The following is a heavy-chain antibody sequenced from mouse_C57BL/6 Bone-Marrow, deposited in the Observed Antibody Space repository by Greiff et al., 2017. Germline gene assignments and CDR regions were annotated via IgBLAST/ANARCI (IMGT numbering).Heavy chain of an antibody. J-gene: IGHJ2*01. V-gene: IGHV1-26*01. CDR3: AREGN. Sequence: EVQLQQSGPELVKPGASVKISCKASGYTFTDYYMNWVKQSHGKSLEWIGDINPNNGGTSYNQKFKGKATLTVDKSSSTAYMELRSLTSEDSAVXYCAREGNWGQGTTLTVSS. CDR2: INPNNGGT. CDR1: GYTFTDYY.